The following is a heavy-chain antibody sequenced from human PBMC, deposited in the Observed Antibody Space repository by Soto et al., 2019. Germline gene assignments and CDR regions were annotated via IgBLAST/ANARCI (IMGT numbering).Heavy chain of an antibody. CDR1: VVTFNSYA. CDR2: IFPLFGTS. V-gene: IGHV1-69*01. Sequence: QVQLVQSGAEVKKPGSSVKVSCKTSVVTFNSYAISWLRHAPGHGLEWMGGIFPLFGTSNYAQKLQGRLTITADESTSTAYTELSSLKSEDTAVYYCARGWVEMATITAVFEYWGQGTLVTVSS. CDR3: ARGWVEMATITAVFEY. D-gene: IGHD5-12*01. J-gene: IGHJ4*02.